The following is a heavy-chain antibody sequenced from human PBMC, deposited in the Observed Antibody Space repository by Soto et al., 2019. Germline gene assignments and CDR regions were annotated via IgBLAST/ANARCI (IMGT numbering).Heavy chain of an antibody. V-gene: IGHV3-53*04. CDR1: GFTVSGNY. CDR3: AREGGPAGGMGV. Sequence: EVQLVESGGGLVQPGGSLRLSCAASGFTVSGNYMSWVRRAPGKGLEWVSITYTGGHTYYADSVKGRFTISRDNSKNTLYLQRNSLRAEDTAVYYCAREGGPAGGMGVWGQGTTVTVSS. CDR2: TYTGGHT. J-gene: IGHJ6*02. D-gene: IGHD6-25*01.